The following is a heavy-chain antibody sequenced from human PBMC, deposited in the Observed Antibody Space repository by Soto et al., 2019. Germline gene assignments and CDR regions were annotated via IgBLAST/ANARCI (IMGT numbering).Heavy chain of an antibody. D-gene: IGHD3-10*01. J-gene: IGHJ6*02. CDR1: GYSFTSYW. V-gene: IGHV5-51*01. Sequence: PGESLKISCKGSGYSFTSYWIGWVRQMPGKGLEWMGIIYPGDSDTRYSPSFQGQVTISADKSISTAYLQWSSLKASDTAMYYCXRLGGFGESIAHYGMDVWGQGTTVTVSS. CDR3: XRLGGFGESIAHYGMDV. CDR2: IYPGDSDT.